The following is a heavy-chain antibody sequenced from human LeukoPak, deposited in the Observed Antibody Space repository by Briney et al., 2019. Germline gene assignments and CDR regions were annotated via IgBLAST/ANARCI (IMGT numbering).Heavy chain of an antibody. V-gene: IGHV1-69*06. CDR1: GGTFSSYA. D-gene: IGHD1-1*01. Sequence: SVKVSCKASGGTFSSYAISWVRQAPGQGLEWMGGIIPIFGTANYAQKFQGRVTITADKSTSTAYMELSSLRSEDTAVYYCARGKGNWNDGNYYYYYMDVWGKGTTVTVSS. CDR3: ARGKGNWNDGNYYYYYMDV. J-gene: IGHJ6*03. CDR2: IIPIFGTA.